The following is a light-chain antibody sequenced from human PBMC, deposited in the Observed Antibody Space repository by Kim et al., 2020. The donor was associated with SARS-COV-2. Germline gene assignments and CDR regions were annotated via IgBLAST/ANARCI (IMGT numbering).Light chain of an antibody. V-gene: IGLV3-25*03. CDR1: ALPKQY. J-gene: IGLJ7*01. CDR2: KDS. CDR3: QSADSSGTYAV. Sequence: SYELTQPPPVSVSPGQTARITCSGDALPKQYAYWYQQKPGQAPVLVIYKDSERPSGIPERFSGSSSGTTVTLTISGVQAEDEADYYCQSADSSGTYAVFG.